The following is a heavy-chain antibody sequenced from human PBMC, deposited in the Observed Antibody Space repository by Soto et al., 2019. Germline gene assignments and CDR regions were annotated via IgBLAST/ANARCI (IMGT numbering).Heavy chain of an antibody. CDR1: GFTFSSYA. V-gene: IGHV3-23*01. CDR3: AKTEAGQQLVHAGRAFDI. CDR2: ISGSGGST. D-gene: IGHD6-13*01. J-gene: IGHJ3*02. Sequence: GGSLRLSCAASGFTFSSYAMSWVRQAPGKGLEWVSAISGSGGSTYYADSVKGRFTISRDNSKNTLYLQMNSLRAEDTAVYYCAKTEAGQQLVHAGRAFDIWGQGTMVTVSS.